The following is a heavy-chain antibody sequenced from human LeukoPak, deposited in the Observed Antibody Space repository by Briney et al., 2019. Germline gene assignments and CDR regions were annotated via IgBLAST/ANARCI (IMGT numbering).Heavy chain of an antibody. CDR3: ARSVAVSGTAFNPHFDY. D-gene: IGHD6-19*01. CDR2: ISAYSGDT. V-gene: IGHV1-18*01. Sequence: ASVKVSCETSGYSFTSHGVSWVRQAPGQGLEWMGWISAYSGDTNYAQKVQGRVTMTTDTSTSTAYMELRSLRSDDTAVYYCARSVAVSGTAFNPHFDYWGQGTLVTVSS. J-gene: IGHJ4*02. CDR1: GYSFTSHG.